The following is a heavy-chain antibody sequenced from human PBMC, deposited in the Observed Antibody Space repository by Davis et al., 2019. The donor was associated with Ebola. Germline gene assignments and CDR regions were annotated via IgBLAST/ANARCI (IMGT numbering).Heavy chain of an antibody. J-gene: IGHJ6*02. Sequence: GGSLRLSCAASGFTFSSYAMRWVRQAPGKGLEWVSAISGSGGSTYYADSVKGRFTISRDNSKNTLYLQMNSLRAEDTAVYYCAKRGYSYGTGYYYYGMDVWGQGTTVTVSS. D-gene: IGHD5-18*01. CDR3: AKRGYSYGTGYYYYGMDV. V-gene: IGHV3-23*01. CDR1: GFTFSSYA. CDR2: ISGSGGST.